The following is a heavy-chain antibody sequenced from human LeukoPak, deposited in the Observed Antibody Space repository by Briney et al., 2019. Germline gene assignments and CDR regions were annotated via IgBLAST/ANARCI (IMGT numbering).Heavy chain of an antibody. CDR2: IRYDGSKK. CDR3: AKDHYYDYVWADY. V-gene: IGHV3-30*02. CDR1: GFTFSSYG. D-gene: IGHD3-16*01. J-gene: IGHJ4*02. Sequence: GGSLRLSCAASGFTFSSYGMNWVRQAPGKGLEWVAFIRYDGSKKYSADSVKGRFTISRDNSKNTLYLQMNSLRAEDTAVYYCAKDHYYDYVWADYWAQGTLVTVSS.